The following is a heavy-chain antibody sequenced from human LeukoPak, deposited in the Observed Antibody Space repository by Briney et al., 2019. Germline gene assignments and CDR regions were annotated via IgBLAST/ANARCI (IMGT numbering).Heavy chain of an antibody. CDR1: GGSFSGYY. V-gene: IGHV4-34*01. J-gene: IGHJ5*02. Sequence: TSETLSLTCAVYGGSFSGYYWNWIRQPPGKGLEWIGGINHSGNTNYNPSLKSRVTISVDTSKNQFSLKLSSVTAADTALYYCARERSSSWYINWFDPWGQGTLVTVSS. D-gene: IGHD6-13*01. CDR2: INHSGNT. CDR3: ARERSSSWYINWFDP.